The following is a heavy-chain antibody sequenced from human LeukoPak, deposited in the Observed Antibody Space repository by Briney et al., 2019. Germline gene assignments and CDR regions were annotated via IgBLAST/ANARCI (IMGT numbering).Heavy chain of an antibody. D-gene: IGHD2-2*01. V-gene: IGHV3-11*01. Sequence: GGYLRLSCAASGFTFNDYYMGWLRQAPGMGLKGVSYLSISSSTISYTDSVKGRFTISRDNAKNSLYLQMNSLRAKDTAVYYFARDVHRTSDVWGQGTTVTVSS. CDR1: GFTFNDYY. CDR2: LSISSSTI. CDR3: ARDVHRTSDV. J-gene: IGHJ6*02.